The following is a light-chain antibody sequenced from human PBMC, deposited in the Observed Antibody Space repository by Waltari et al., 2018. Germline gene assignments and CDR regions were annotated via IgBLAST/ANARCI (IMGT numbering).Light chain of an antibody. CDR3: SSYTSSSPVV. Sequence: QSALTQPASVSGSPGQSITISCTGTSSEVGGYNYVPWYQQHPGKAPKLLIYEVSNRPSGVSNRFSGSKSGNTASLTISGLQAEDEADYYCSSYTSSSPVVFGGGTKLTVL. CDR1: SSEVGGYNY. V-gene: IGLV2-14*01. J-gene: IGLJ2*01. CDR2: EVS.